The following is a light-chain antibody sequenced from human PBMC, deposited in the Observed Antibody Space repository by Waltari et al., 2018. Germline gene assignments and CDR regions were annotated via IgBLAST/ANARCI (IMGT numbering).Light chain of an antibody. CDR3: QQYNNWPLT. J-gene: IGKJ4*01. V-gene: IGKV3-15*01. CDR2: GVS. Sequence: EIVMTQSPPTLSVSPGERATLSCRASQSVTSSHLAWYQQKPGQPPRLLIYGVSTRATGIPARFSGSGSGTEFTLTISSLQSEDFAVYYCQQYNNWPLTFGGGTKVEIK. CDR1: QSVTSSH.